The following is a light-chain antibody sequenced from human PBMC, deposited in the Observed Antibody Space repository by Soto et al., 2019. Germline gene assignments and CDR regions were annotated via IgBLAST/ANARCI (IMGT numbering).Light chain of an antibody. CDR3: QQYYSTPDT. CDR2: WAS. J-gene: IGKJ3*01. V-gene: IGKV4-1*01. CDR1: QSVLYSSNNKNY. Sequence: DIVMTQSPDSLAVSLGERATINCKSSQSVLYSSNNKNYLAWYHQKPGQPPKLLIYWASTRESGVPDRFSGSGSGTDFTLTISSLQAEDVAVYYCQQYYSTPDTFGPGTKVDIK.